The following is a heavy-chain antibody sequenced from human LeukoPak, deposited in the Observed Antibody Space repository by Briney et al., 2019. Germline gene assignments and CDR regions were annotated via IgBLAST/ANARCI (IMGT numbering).Heavy chain of an antibody. CDR2: ISGGGGST. CDR3: AKGVCSSTSCFYYYYYGMDV. Sequence: GGSLRLSCAASGFTFSSYAMSWVRQAPGKGLEWVSAISGGGGSTYYADSVKGRFTISRDNSKNTLYLQMNSLRAEDTAVYYCAKGVCSSTSCFYYYYYGMDVWGKGTTVTVSS. CDR1: GFTFSSYA. V-gene: IGHV3-23*01. D-gene: IGHD2-2*01. J-gene: IGHJ6*04.